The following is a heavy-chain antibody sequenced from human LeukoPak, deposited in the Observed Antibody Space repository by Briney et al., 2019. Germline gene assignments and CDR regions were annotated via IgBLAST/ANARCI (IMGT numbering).Heavy chain of an antibody. Sequence: ASVKVSCKASGYTFTGYYMHWVRQAPGQGLEWMGRINPNSGGTNYAQKLQGRVTMTRDTSIRTAYTELDRQRSGGRAVYYRAREGGDYYYYYMAVSGKGATVTVSS. CDR2: INPNSGGT. CDR3: AREGGDYYYYYMAV. CDR1: GYTFTGYY. D-gene: IGHD3-16*01. J-gene: IGHJ6*03. V-gene: IGHV1-2*06.